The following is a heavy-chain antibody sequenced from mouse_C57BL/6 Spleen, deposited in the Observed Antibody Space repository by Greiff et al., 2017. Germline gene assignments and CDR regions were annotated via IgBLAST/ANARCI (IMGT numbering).Heavy chain of an antibody. CDR1: GFTFSSYA. Sequence: EVKLVESGVGLVKPGGSLKLSCAASGFTFSSYAMSWVRQTPEKRLEWVATISDGGSYTYYPDNVKGRFTISRDNAKNNLYLQMSHLKSEDTAMYYCARDNRSSYWFAYWGQGTLVTVSA. CDR3: ARDNRSSYWFAY. D-gene: IGHD1-1*01. V-gene: IGHV5-4*01. CDR2: ISDGGSYT. J-gene: IGHJ3*01.